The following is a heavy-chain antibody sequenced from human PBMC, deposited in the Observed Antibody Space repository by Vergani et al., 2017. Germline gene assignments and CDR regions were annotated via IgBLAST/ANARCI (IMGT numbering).Heavy chain of an antibody. V-gene: IGHV1-3*01. CDR2: INAGNDNT. CDR3: ARGYCSGGSCLHTPFYYYYYGMDV. CDR1: GYTFTSYA. Sequence: QVQLVQSGAEVKKPGASVKVSCKASGYTFTSYAMHWVRQAPGQRLEWMGWINAGNDNTKYSQKFQGRVTITRDTSASTAYMELSSLRSEDTAVYYCARGYCSGGSCLHTPFYYYYYGMDVWGQGTTVTVSS. D-gene: IGHD2-15*01. J-gene: IGHJ6*02.